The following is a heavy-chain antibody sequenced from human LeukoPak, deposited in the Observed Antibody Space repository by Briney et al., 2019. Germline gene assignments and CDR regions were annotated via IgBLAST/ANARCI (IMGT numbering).Heavy chain of an antibody. CDR3: ARAPGWGSGSDLNDYWYFDL. CDR2: IFYSGSA. Sequence: PSETLSLTCTVSGGSISSGDYYWSWIRQPPGKGLEWIGYIFYSGSAYYNPSLKSRVTISVDTSKNQFSLKLNSVTAADTAVYYCARAPGWGSGSDLNDYWYFDLWGRGTLVTVSS. D-gene: IGHD3-10*01. V-gene: IGHV4-30-4*01. CDR1: GGSISSGDYY. J-gene: IGHJ2*01.